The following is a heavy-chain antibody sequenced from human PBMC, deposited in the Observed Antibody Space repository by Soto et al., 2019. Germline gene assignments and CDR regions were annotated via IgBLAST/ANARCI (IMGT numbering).Heavy chain of an antibody. D-gene: IGHD6-13*01. CDR3: ARVSSSWYRGAWFDP. CDR1: GYTFTSYA. CDR2: INAGNGNT. V-gene: IGHV1-3*01. Sequence: QVQLVQSGAEVKKPGASVKVSCKASGYTFTSYAMHWVRQAPGQRLEWMGWINAGNGNTKYSQKFQGRATITRDTSASTAYMELSSLRSEDTAVYYCARVSSSWYRGAWFDPWGQGTLVTVSS. J-gene: IGHJ5*02.